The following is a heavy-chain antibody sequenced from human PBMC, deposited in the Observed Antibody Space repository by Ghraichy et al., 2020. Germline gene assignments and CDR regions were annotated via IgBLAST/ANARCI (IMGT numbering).Heavy chain of an antibody. D-gene: IGHD3-16*01. V-gene: IGHV3-53*01. CDR2: IYSGGST. J-gene: IGHJ4*02. Sequence: GGSLRLSCAASGFIVSSKYMSWVRQAPGKGLEWVSLIYSGGSTYYADSVKGRFTISRYLSKNTLYLQMNSLRAEDTAVYYWAREHGSYEGGRGYFDHWGQGTLVTVSS. CDR3: AREHGSYEGGRGYFDH. CDR1: GFIVSSKY.